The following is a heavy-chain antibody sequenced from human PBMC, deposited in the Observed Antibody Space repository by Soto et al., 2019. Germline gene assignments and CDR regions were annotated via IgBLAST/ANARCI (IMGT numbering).Heavy chain of an antibody. V-gene: IGHV4-34*01. CDR1: GGSFSGYY. Sequence: PSETLSLTXAVYGGSFSGYYWSWIRQPPGKGLEWIGEINHSGSTNYNPSLKSRVTISVDTSKNQFSLQLSSVSAADTALYYCARASGSYYGYFDYWGQGTLVTVSS. CDR3: ARASGSYYGYFDY. CDR2: INHSGST. D-gene: IGHD1-26*01. J-gene: IGHJ4*02.